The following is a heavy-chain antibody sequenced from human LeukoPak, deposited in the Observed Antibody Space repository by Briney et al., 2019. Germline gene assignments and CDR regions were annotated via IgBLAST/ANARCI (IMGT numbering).Heavy chain of an antibody. CDR2: INSDGSST. CDR3: ARTLYSSGWYFPFDY. D-gene: IGHD6-19*01. J-gene: IGHJ4*02. Sequence: PGGSLRLSCAASGFTFSIYWMHWVRQAPGKGLVWVSRINSDGSSTSYADSVKGRFTISRDNAKNTLYLQMNSLRAEDTAVYYCARTLYSSGWYFPFDYWGQGTLVTVSS. V-gene: IGHV3-74*01. CDR1: GFTFSIYW.